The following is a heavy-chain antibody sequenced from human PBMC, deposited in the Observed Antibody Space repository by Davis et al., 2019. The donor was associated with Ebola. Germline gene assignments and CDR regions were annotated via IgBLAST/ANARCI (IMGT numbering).Heavy chain of an antibody. V-gene: IGHV1-3*01. Sequence: ASVKVSCKASGYTFSTYAIHWLRQAPGQRLEWMGLINVAKGNTKYSQKFQGRVTMTRDTSTSTVYMEVKSLKFEDTAVYYCAREALVMGATYNWFDPWGQGTLVTVSS. D-gene: IGHD2-21*01. CDR2: INVAKGNT. J-gene: IGHJ5*02. CDR1: GYTFSTYA. CDR3: AREALVMGATYNWFDP.